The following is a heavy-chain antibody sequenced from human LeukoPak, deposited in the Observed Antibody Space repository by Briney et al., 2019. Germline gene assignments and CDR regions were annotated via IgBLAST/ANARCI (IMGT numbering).Heavy chain of an antibody. V-gene: IGHV3-74*01. Sequence: GGSLRLSCAASGFTFSTYWMHWVRQAPGKGLGWVSRITSDGSSTSYAGSVKGRFTISRDNAKNTLYLQINSLRAEDTAVYYCARGLVPADYYFDYWGQGTLVTVSS. CDR3: ARGLVPADYYFDY. CDR1: GFTFSTYW. J-gene: IGHJ4*02. CDR2: ITSDGSST. D-gene: IGHD2-2*01.